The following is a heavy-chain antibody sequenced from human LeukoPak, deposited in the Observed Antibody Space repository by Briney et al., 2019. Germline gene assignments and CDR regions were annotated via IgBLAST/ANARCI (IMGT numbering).Heavy chain of an antibody. Sequence: SVKVSCKASGGTFSSYAISWVRQAPGQGLEWMGRIIPILGIANYAQKLQGRVTMTTDTSTSTAYMELRSLRSDDTAVYYCARDTYDIVVVPAAMGYWGQGTLVTVSS. D-gene: IGHD2-2*01. V-gene: IGHV1-69*04. CDR1: GGTFSSYA. J-gene: IGHJ4*02. CDR2: IIPILGIA. CDR3: ARDTYDIVVVPAAMGY.